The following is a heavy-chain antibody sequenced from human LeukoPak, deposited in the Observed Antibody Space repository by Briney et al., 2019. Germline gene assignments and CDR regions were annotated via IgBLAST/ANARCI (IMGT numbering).Heavy chain of an antibody. CDR1: GFTCSSYS. CDR3: ATQDYVWGSYRAIDY. CDR2: ISCSGGCT. V-gene: IGHV3-23*01. Sequence: PGGSLILSCSASGFTCSSYSMSWCRQAPGEGLVGVSAISCSGGCTNYANSLKGRFTISRDNSKNTLYLQMNSLRAEDTAVYYCATQDYVWGSYRAIDYWGQGTLVTVSS. D-gene: IGHD3-16*02. J-gene: IGHJ4*02.